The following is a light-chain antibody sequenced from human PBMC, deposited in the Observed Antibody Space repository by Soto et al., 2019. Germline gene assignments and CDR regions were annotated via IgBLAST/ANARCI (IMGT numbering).Light chain of an antibody. CDR1: SSDVGDYNY. J-gene: IGLJ1*01. CDR3: CSYAGSHTGL. Sequence: QSVLTQPPSASGTPGQSVTIPCTGTSSDVGDYNYVSWYQQYPGKAPKLLIYDVSRRPSGVPDRFSGSKSGNTASLTISGLQPEDEAEYYCCSYAGSHTGLFGTGTKVTVL. CDR2: DVS. V-gene: IGLV2-8*01.